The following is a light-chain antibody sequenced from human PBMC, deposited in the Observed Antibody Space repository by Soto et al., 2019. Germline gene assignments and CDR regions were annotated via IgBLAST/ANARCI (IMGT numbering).Light chain of an antibody. CDR2: GAS. CDR1: QSVSSNY. V-gene: IGKV3-20*01. Sequence: EVGLYHSRGTLSLSPEERATLSCRASQSVSSNYLAWYQQKPGQAPRLLIYGASSRATGIPDRFSGSGSGTDFTLTISRLEPEDFAVYYCQQYGSSPLPFGGGTKVAIK. J-gene: IGKJ4*01. CDR3: QQYGSSPLP.